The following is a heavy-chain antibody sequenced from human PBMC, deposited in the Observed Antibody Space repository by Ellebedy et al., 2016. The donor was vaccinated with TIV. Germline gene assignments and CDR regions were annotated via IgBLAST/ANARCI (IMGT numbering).Heavy chain of an antibody. CDR3: AREAPGWLPPKSLIYYGMDV. V-gene: IGHV3-48*02. Sequence: GESLKISXAASGFTFSSHSMNWVRQAPGKGLEWVSYISSASSVRYYADSVKDRFTISRDNAKNSLYLQMNSLRDEDTAVYYCAREAPGWLPPKSLIYYGMDVWGQGTTVTVSS. D-gene: IGHD6-19*01. J-gene: IGHJ6*02. CDR1: GFTFSSHS. CDR2: ISSASSVR.